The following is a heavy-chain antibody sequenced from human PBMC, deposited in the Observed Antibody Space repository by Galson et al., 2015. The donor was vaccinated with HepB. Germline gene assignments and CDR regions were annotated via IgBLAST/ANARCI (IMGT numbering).Heavy chain of an antibody. V-gene: IGHV4-34*01. Sequence: ETLSLTCAVYGGSFSGYYWSWIRQPPGKGLEWIGEINHSGSTNYNPSLKSRVTISVDTSKNQFSLKLSSVTAADTAVYYCARGLGYCSSTSCSLDYWGQGTLVTVSS. CDR3: ARGLGYCSSTSCSLDY. CDR2: INHSGST. D-gene: IGHD2-2*01. J-gene: IGHJ4*02. CDR1: GGSFSGYY.